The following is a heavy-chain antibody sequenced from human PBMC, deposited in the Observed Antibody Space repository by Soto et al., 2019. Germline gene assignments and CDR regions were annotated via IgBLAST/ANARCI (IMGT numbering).Heavy chain of an antibody. J-gene: IGHJ3*02. CDR3: ARSQEVAFDI. Sequence: PSETLSLTCTVSGGSISSSSYYWGWIRQPPGKRLEWIGSIYYRGSTYYNQSIKKRDNKSVNPSKNQYYMTLSSETAADTAVYYCARSQEVAFDIWGQGTMVT. CDR2: IYYRGST. CDR1: GGSISSSSYY. V-gene: IGHV4-39*01.